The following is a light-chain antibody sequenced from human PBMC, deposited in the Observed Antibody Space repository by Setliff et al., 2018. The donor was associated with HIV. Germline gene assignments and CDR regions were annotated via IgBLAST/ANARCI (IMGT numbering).Light chain of an antibody. Sequence: QSALAQPASVSGSPGQSITISCSGTNSDIGSHDYVSWYQQHPGKAPKLIIFSVTYRPSGVSDRFSGSKSGNTASLTISGLQPDDEADYYCASHRDTNTLEVFGTGTKVTVL. J-gene: IGLJ1*01. CDR3: ASHRDTNTLEV. V-gene: IGLV2-14*03. CDR1: NSDIGSHDY. CDR2: SVT.